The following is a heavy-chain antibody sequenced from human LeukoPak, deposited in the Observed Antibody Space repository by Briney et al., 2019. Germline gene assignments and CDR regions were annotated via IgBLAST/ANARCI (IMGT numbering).Heavy chain of an antibody. D-gene: IGHD6-13*01. CDR1: GYTFTGYY. V-gene: IGHV1-2*02. Sequence: AAVKVSCKASGYTFTGYYMHWVRQAPGQGLEWMGWINPNSGGTNYAQKFQGRVTMTRDTSISTAYMELSRLRSDDTAVYYCARESYSSSWPMYYYYMDVWGKGTTVTVSS. J-gene: IGHJ6*03. CDR2: INPNSGGT. CDR3: ARESYSSSWPMYYYYMDV.